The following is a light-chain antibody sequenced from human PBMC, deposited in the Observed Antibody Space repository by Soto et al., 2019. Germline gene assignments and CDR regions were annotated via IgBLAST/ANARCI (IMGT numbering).Light chain of an antibody. Sequence: IQLTQSPSSLSASVGDRVTITCRASQGISSSLAWYQQKPGKAPKLLIYGASTLQSGVPSRFSGSGSGTDFTLIISSLQPEDFATYYCQQLNSYLPITFGQGTRLEIK. J-gene: IGKJ5*01. CDR1: QGISSS. CDR3: QQLNSYLPIT. V-gene: IGKV1-9*01. CDR2: GAS.